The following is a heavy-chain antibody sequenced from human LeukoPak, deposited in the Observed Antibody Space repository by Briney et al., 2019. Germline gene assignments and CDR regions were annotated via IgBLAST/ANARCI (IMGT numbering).Heavy chain of an antibody. J-gene: IGHJ6*03. CDR1: GGTFSSYA. D-gene: IGHD2-2*01. CDR2: IIPIFGTA. CDR3: ARGGLGYCSSTSCYLDNYYYYYMDV. V-gene: IGHV1-69*05. Sequence: ASVKVSCKASGGTFSSYAISWVRQAPGQGLEWMGGIIPIFGTANYAQKFQGRVTITTDESTSTAYMELSSLRSEDTAVYYCARGGLGYCSSTSCYLDNYYYYYMDVWGKGTTVTVSS.